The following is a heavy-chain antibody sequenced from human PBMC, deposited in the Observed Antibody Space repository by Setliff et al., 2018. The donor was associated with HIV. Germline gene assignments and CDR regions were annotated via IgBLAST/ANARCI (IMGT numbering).Heavy chain of an antibody. CDR1: GFSFNNYG. CDR3: ARWAAAGTGWFDP. V-gene: IGHV3-33*01. J-gene: IGHJ5*02. D-gene: IGHD6-13*01. CDR2: IWYDGSNR. Sequence: GSLRLSCVTSGFSFNNYGMHWVRQAPGKGLEWVAVIWYDGSNRYYADSVKGRVTIARDNHKKTLSLQMNSLRGDDTAVYYCARWAAAGTGWFDPWGQGTLVTVSS.